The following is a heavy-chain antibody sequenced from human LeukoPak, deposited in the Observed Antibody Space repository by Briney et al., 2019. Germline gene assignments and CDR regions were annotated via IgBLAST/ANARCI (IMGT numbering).Heavy chain of an antibody. D-gene: IGHD2-15*01. CDR1: GGSISSSSYY. Sequence: SETLSLTCTVSGGSISSSSYYWGWIRQPPGTGLEWIGSIYYSGSTYYNPSLKSRVTISVDTSKNQFSLKLSSVTAADTAVYYCAKGSGGRRPNWFDPWGQGTLVTVSS. CDR3: AKGSGGRRPNWFDP. V-gene: IGHV4-39*07. CDR2: IYYSGST. J-gene: IGHJ5*02.